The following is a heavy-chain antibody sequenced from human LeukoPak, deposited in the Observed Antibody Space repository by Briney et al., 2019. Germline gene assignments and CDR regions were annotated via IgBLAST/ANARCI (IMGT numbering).Heavy chain of an antibody. CDR3: ARDRDWCYDSSGSIDY. CDR2: INPNSGGT. V-gene: IGHV1-2*02. J-gene: IGHJ4*02. Sequence: ASVKVSCKASGYTFTGYYMHWVRQAPGQGLEWMGWINPNSGGTNYAQKFQGRVTMTRDTSISTAYMELSRLRSDDTAVYYCARDRDWCYDSSGSIDYWGQGTLVTVSS. D-gene: IGHD3-22*01. CDR1: GYTFTGYY.